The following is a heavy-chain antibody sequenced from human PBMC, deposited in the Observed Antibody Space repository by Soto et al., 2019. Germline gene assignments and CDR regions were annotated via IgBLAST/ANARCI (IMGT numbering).Heavy chain of an antibody. CDR3: ASPTREWLPLARDYYYGMDV. CDR1: GGTFSSYD. CDR2: IIPIFGTA. Sequence: QVQLVQSGAEVKKPGSSVKVSCKASGGTFSSYDISWVRQAPGQGLEWMGGIIPIFGTANYAQKFQGRVTITADKSTSTAYRELSSLRSEDTAVYYCASPTREWLPLARDYYYGMDVWGQGTTVTVSS. J-gene: IGHJ6*02. D-gene: IGHD3-3*01. V-gene: IGHV1-69*06.